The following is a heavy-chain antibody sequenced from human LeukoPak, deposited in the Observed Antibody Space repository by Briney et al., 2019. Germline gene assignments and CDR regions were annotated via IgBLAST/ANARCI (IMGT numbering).Heavy chain of an antibody. J-gene: IGHJ4*02. CDR1: GFTFSSYE. D-gene: IGHD4-17*01. CDR3: ARVGDYGDLTDY. V-gene: IGHV3-48*03. CDR2: ISRSGSTI. Sequence: GGSLRLSCAASGFTFSSYEMNWVRQAPGKGLGWVSYISRSGSTIYYADSVKGRFTISRDNAKNSLYLQMNSLRAEDTAVYYCARVGDYGDLTDYWGQGTLVTVSS.